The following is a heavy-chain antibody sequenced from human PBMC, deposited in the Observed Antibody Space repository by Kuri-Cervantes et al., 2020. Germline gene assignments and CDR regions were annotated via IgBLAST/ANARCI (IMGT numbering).Heavy chain of an antibody. J-gene: IGHJ5*02. V-gene: IGHV4-4*02. CDR1: GGSIRTSNW. CDR2: IYHSGST. CDR3: VREGPLQDGNSGVWFDP. Sequence: SETLSLTCAVSGGSIRTSNWWSWVRQPPGKGLEWIGEIYHSGSTNYNPSLKSRVTISIDKPGNQFSLKLTSVTAADTAVYYCVREGPLQDGNSGVWFDPWGQGTLVTVSS. D-gene: IGHD4-23*01.